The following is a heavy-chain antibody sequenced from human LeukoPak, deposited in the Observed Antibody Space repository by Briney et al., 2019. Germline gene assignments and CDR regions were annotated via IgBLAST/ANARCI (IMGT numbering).Heavy chain of an antibody. CDR1: GGSMNSFY. Sequence: SETLSLTCTVSGGSMNSFYWTWIRQPPGKGLEWVGHVYPRGSTKYNPSLKSRLTISVDTSKNQFSLKLSSVTAADTAVYYCAASPYFDLWTGLKFDSCGQGSLVTVSS. CDR2: VYPRGST. CDR3: AASPYFDLWTGLKFDS. V-gene: IGHV4-4*09. J-gene: IGHJ4*02. D-gene: IGHD3-3*01.